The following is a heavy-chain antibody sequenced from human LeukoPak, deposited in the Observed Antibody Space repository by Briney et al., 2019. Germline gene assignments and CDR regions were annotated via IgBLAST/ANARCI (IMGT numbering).Heavy chain of an antibody. CDR2: IDPTDSYT. D-gene: IGHD4-17*01. V-gene: IGHV5-10-1*01. CDR1: GYSFTSYW. J-gene: IGHJ5*02. CDR3: ARQLRVGTVQGFDP. Sequence: GASLQISCKGSGYSFTSYWISWVRQMPGKGLEWMGRIDPTDSYTNYRPSFQGHVTISADKSISTVYLHWSSLKASDTAMYYCARQLRVGTVQGFDPWGQGTLVTVSS.